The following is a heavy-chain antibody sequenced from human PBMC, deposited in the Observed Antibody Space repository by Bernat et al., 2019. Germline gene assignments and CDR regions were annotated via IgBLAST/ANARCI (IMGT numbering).Heavy chain of an antibody. V-gene: IGHV3-30*03. D-gene: IGHD6-13*01. CDR2: ISYDGSNK. Sequence: QVQLVESGGGVVQPGRSLRLSCAASGFTFSSYGMHWVRQAPGKGLEWVAVISYDGSNKYYADSVKGRFTISRDNSKNTLYLQMNSLRAEDTAVYYCATVRSSYSSSWDDYFDYWGQGTLVTVSS. CDR3: ATVRSSYSSSWDDYFDY. CDR1: GFTFSSYG. J-gene: IGHJ4*02.